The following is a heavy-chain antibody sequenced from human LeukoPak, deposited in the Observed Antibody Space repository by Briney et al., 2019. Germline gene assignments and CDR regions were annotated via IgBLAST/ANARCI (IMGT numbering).Heavy chain of an antibody. CDR3: ARGSRAYCGGDCHSHFDY. CDR2: INPNSGGT. Sequence: ASVKVSCKPSGYTFTDYYMHWVRQDPGQRLEWLGWINPNSGGTNYAQKFQGRVTMTRDTSISTAYMELSRLRSDDTAVYYCARGSRAYCGGDCHSHFDYWGQGTLVTVSS. D-gene: IGHD2-21*02. V-gene: IGHV1-2*02. J-gene: IGHJ4*02. CDR1: GYTFTDYY.